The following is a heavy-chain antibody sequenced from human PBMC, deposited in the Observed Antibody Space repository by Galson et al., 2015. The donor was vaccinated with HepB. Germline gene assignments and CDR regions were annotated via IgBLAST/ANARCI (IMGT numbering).Heavy chain of an antibody. CDR3: ARVVGFGELLQPYYGMDV. CDR1: GYTFTSYG. Sequence: SVKVSCKASGYTFTSYGISWVRQAPGQGLEWMGWISAYNGDTNYAQKLQGRVTMTTDTSTSTAYMELRSLRSDDTAVYYCARVVGFGELLQPYYGMDVWGQGTTVTVSS. CDR2: ISAYNGDT. D-gene: IGHD3-10*01. J-gene: IGHJ6*02. V-gene: IGHV1-18*04.